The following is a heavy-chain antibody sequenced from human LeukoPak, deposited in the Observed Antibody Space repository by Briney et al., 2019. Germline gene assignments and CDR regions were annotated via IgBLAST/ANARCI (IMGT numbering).Heavy chain of an antibody. J-gene: IGHJ4*02. V-gene: IGHV3-23*01. Sequence: GGSLRLSCAASGFTFSSYAMSWVRQAPGKGLEWVSAISGSGGSTYYADSVKGRFTISRDNSKNTLYLQMNSPRAEDTAVYYCAKLRMVRGVILGYFDYWGQGTLVTVSS. CDR2: ISGSGGST. CDR1: GFTFSSYA. CDR3: AKLRMVRGVILGYFDY. D-gene: IGHD3-10*01.